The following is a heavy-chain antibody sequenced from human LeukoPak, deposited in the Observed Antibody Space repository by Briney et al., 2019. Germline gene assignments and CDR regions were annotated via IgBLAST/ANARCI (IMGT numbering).Heavy chain of an antibody. CDR3: ARDGPYSYGGSNATPNYYYYMDV. V-gene: IGHV4-59*01. J-gene: IGHJ6*03. Sequence: PSETLSLTCTVSGGSISSYYWSWIRQPPGKGLEWIGYIYYSGSTNYNPSLKSRVTISVDTSKNQFSLKLSSVTAADTAVYYCARDGPYSYGGSNATPNYYYYMDVWGKGTTVTVSS. CDR2: IYYSGST. CDR1: GGSISSYY. D-gene: IGHD3-10*01.